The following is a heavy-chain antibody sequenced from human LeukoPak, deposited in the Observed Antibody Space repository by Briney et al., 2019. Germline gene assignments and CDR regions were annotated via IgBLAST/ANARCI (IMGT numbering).Heavy chain of an antibody. Sequence: GRSLRLSCAASGFTFSSYGMHWVRQAPGKGLEWVAVIWYDGSNKYYADSVKGQFTISRDNSKNTLYLQMNSLRAEDTAVYYCAKDLRDYRYYFDYWGQGTLVTVSS. CDR3: AKDLRDYRYYFDY. J-gene: IGHJ4*02. V-gene: IGHV3-33*06. CDR1: GFTFSSYG. D-gene: IGHD4-17*01. CDR2: IWYDGSNK.